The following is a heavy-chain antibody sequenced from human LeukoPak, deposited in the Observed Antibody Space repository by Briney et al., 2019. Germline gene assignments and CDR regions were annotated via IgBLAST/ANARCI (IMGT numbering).Heavy chain of an antibody. J-gene: IGHJ4*02. Sequence: SETLSLTCTVSGGSIRSYYWSWIRQPPGKGLEWIGYIYYSGSTNYNPSLKSRVTISVDTSKNQFSLKLSSVTAADTAVYYCSRESGAFCPFGYWGQGTLVIVPP. D-gene: IGHD1-26*01. CDR2: IYYSGST. V-gene: IGHV4-59*01. CDR3: SRESGAFCPFGY. CDR1: GGSIRSYY.